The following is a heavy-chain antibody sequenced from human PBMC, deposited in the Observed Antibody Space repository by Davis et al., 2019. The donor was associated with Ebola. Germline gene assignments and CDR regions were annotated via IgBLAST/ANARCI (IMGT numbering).Heavy chain of an antibody. CDR3: ARFLEWKADY. Sequence: GESLKISCNASGYSFTLYWIYWVRQMPGKGLEWMGIIYPGDSDTRYSPSFQGQVTISVDRSITTAYLQWSSMKASDTAMYYCARFLEWKADYWGQGTLVTVSS. J-gene: IGHJ4*02. V-gene: IGHV5-51*01. CDR2: IYPGDSDT. D-gene: IGHD3-3*01. CDR1: GYSFTLYW.